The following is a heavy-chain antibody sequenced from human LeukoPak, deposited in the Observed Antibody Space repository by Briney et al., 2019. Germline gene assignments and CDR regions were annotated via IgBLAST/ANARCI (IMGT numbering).Heavy chain of an antibody. Sequence: PSETLSLTCTVSGGSISSSSYYWGCVRQPPGKGLEWIGSIYYSGSTYYNPSLKSRVTISVDTSKNQFSLKLSSVTAAETAVYYCARHESAAGKPQPFDYWGQGTLVTVSS. CDR2: IYYSGST. CDR3: ARHESAAGKPQPFDY. CDR1: GGSISSSSYY. V-gene: IGHV4-39*01. J-gene: IGHJ4*02. D-gene: IGHD6-13*01.